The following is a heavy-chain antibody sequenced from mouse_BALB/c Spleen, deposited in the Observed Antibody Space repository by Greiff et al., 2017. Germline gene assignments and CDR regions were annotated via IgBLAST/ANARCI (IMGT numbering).Heavy chain of an antibody. CDR1: GFTFSSYA. V-gene: IGHV5-6-5*01. J-gene: IGHJ4*01. CDR2: ISNGGST. D-gene: IGHD1-3*01. Sequence: EVKLMEPGGGLVKPGGSLKLSCAASGFTFSSYAMSWVRQTPGKGLEWVGYISNGGSTYYPDYVKGRFTISRDNARNILYLQMSSLRSEDTAMYYCARGDGYNPMDYWGQGTSVTVSS. CDR3: ARGDGYNPMDY.